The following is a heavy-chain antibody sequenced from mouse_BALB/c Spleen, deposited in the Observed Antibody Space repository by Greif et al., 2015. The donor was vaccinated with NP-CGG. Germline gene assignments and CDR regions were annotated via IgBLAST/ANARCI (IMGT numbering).Heavy chain of an antibody. V-gene: IGHV7-3*02. CDR1: GVTFTDYY. CDR2: IRNKANGYTT. Sequence: EVKLEESGGGLVQPGGSLRLSCATSGVTFTDYYMSWVRQPPGKALEWLGFIRNKANGYTTEYSASVKGRFTISRDNSQRILYLQMNTLRAEDSAAYYCAREYYGYFDVWGAGTTVTVSS. J-gene: IGHJ1*01. CDR3: AREYYGYFDV.